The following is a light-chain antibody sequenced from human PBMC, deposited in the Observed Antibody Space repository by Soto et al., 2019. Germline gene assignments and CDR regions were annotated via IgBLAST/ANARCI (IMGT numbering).Light chain of an antibody. CDR3: QQSYGAPYT. V-gene: IGKV1-39*01. CDR2: AAS. CDR1: QSIRNY. Sequence: DIQMTQSPSSLSASVGDRVTITCRASQSIRNYLNWYQQKPGKAPKLLIYAASSLQSGVPSRFSGSGSGTDFTLTFSSLQPEDFATYYCQQSYGAPYTFGQGTKLEIK. J-gene: IGKJ2*01.